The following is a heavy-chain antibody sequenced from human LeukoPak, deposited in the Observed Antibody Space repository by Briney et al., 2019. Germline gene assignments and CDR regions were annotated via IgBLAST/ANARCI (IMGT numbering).Heavy chain of an antibody. CDR1: GGSFSGYY. Sequence: TSETLSLTCAVYGGSFSGYYWSWIRQPPGKGLEWIGEINHSGSTNYNPSLKSRVTISVDTSKNQFSLKLSSVTAADTAVYYCARESSSSWYGLDYWGQGTLVTVSS. J-gene: IGHJ4*02. D-gene: IGHD6-13*01. CDR3: ARESSSSWYGLDY. CDR2: INHSGST. V-gene: IGHV4-34*01.